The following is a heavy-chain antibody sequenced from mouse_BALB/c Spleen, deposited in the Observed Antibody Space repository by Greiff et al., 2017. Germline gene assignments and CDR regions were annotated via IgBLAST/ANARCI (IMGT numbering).Heavy chain of an antibody. CDR1: GFTFSNYW. CDR2: IRLKSNNYAT. V-gene: IGHV6-6*02. D-gene: IGHD1-1*01. CDR3: TSSATVRYWYFDV. J-gene: IGHJ1*01. Sequence: EVQGVESGGGLVQPGGSMKLSCVASGFTFSNYWMNWVRQSPEKGLEWVAEIRLKSNNYATHYAESVKGRFTISRDDSKSSVYLQMNNLRAEDTGIYYCTSSATVRYWYFDVWGAGTTVTVSS.